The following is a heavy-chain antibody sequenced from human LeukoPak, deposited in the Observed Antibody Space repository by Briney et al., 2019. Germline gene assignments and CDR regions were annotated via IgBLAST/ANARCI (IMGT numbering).Heavy chain of an antibody. CDR3: ARLLGGGDDNYYYYYMDV. Sequence: SETLSLTCAVYGGSFSGYYWSWIRQPPGKGLEWIGEINHSGSTNYNPSLKSRVTISVDTSKNQFSLKLSSVTAADTAVYYCARLLGGGDDNYYYYYMDVWGKGTTVTVSS. V-gene: IGHV4-34*01. J-gene: IGHJ6*03. CDR1: GGSFSGYY. CDR2: INHSGST. D-gene: IGHD2-21*02.